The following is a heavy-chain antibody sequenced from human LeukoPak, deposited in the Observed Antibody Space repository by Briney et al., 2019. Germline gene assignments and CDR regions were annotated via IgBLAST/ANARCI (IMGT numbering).Heavy chain of an antibody. J-gene: IGHJ5*02. Sequence: PGGSLRLACAASGFSVSTSYMSWVRQAPGKGLEWVSVIYSNGNTYYADSVKGRFTISRDNSRNTLYLQMNSLRAEDTALYYCARYGSGSNWFDPWGQGTLVTVSS. V-gene: IGHV3-53*01. CDR3: ARYGSGSNWFDP. CDR1: GFSVSTSY. CDR2: IYSNGNT. D-gene: IGHD3-10*01.